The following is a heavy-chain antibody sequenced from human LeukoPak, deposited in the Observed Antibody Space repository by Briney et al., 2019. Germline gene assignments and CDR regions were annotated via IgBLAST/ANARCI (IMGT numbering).Heavy chain of an antibody. CDR2: ISGRGDGA. Sequence: GGSLRLSCAASEFPSSSYAMSWVRQAPGKGLEWVSAISGRGDGAYYADSVKGRFTISRDNSKNTLYLQMNSLRADDTAVYYCAKVGAIFGVVIIPLYYFDYWGQGTLVTVSS. CDR1: EFPSSSYA. CDR3: AKVGAIFGVVIIPLYYFDY. J-gene: IGHJ4*02. V-gene: IGHV3-23*01. D-gene: IGHD3-3*02.